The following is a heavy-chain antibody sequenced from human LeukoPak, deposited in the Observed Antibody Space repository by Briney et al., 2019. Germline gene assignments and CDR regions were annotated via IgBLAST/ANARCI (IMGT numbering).Heavy chain of an antibody. V-gene: IGHV3-21*01. D-gene: IGHD3-22*01. CDR3: ARVAWDYYDTSGYRFDY. Sequence: PGGSLRLSCAASGFTFSSYTMNWVRQAPGKGLEWVSSIRSSSSYIYYADSVKGRFTISRDSAKNSLYLQMSSPRAEDTAVYYCARVAWDYYDTSGYRFDYWGQGTLVTVSS. CDR1: GFTFSSYT. CDR2: IRSSSSYI. J-gene: IGHJ4*02.